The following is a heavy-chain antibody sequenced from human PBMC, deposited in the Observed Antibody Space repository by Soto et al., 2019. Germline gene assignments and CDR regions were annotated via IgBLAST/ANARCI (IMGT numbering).Heavy chain of an antibody. D-gene: IGHD3-9*01. V-gene: IGHV4-39*07. Sequence: SETLSLTCTVSGGSISGYYWTWIRQPPGKGLEWVGSLFYGGTTDYNPSLKSRLTISVDKSKNQFSLKLSSVTAADTAVYYCARDRLTLGGMDVWGQGTTVTVSS. CDR1: GGSISGYY. CDR3: ARDRLTLGGMDV. J-gene: IGHJ6*02. CDR2: LFYGGTT.